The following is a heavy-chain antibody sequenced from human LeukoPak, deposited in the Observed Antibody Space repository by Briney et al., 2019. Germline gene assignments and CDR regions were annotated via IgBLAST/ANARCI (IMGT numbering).Heavy chain of an antibody. CDR3: ARAAVPAAKNDAFDI. V-gene: IGHV1-69*04. CDR2: IIPIFGIA. D-gene: IGHD2-2*01. Sequence: SVKVSCKASGGTFSSYAINWVRQAPGQGLEWMGRIIPIFGIANYAQKFQGRVTITADKSTSTAYMELSSLRSEDTAVYYCARAAVPAAKNDAFDIWGQGTMVTVSS. CDR1: GGTFSSYA. J-gene: IGHJ3*02.